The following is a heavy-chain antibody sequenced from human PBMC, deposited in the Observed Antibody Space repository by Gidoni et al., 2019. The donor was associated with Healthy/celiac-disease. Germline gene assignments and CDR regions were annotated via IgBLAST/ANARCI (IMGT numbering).Heavy chain of an antibody. CDR3: TTDLEGATLYYYYYMDV. Sequence: EVQLVESGGGLVKPGGSLRLSCAASGFPFSNAWMSWVRQAPGKGLEWVGRLKSKTDGGTTDYAAPVKGRFPISRDDSKNTLYLQMNSLKTEDTAVYYCTTDLEGATLYYYYYMDVWGKGTTVTVSS. V-gene: IGHV3-15*01. J-gene: IGHJ6*03. CDR2: LKSKTDGGTT. D-gene: IGHD1-26*01. CDR1: GFPFSNAW.